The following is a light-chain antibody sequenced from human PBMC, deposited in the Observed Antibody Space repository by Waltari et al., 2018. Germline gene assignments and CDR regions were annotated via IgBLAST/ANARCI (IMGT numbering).Light chain of an antibody. CDR2: DVS. CDR1: SSDFGRYDI. Sequence: QSALTQPASVSGSPGPSVTISCTRASSDFGRYDIVSWYQQHPGNAPKLIICDVSKRPSGVSDRFSGSKSGDTASLTISGLQFEDEADYYCCSYAGNYIWVFGGGTRLTVL. J-gene: IGLJ3*02. V-gene: IGLV2-23*02. CDR3: CSYAGNYIWV.